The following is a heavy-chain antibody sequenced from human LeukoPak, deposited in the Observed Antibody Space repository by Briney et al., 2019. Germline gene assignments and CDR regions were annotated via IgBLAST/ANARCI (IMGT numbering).Heavy chain of an antibody. J-gene: IGHJ4*02. CDR1: GYTFTSYD. Sequence: ASVKVSCKASGYTFTSYDISWVRQAPGQGLEWMGWISAYNGNTNYAQKLQGRVTMTTDTSTSTAYMELRSLRSDDTAVYYCARDPDGVAVAGTLDDYWGQGTLVTVSS. CDR2: ISAYNGNT. CDR3: ARDPDGVAVAGTLDDY. D-gene: IGHD6-19*01. V-gene: IGHV1-18*01.